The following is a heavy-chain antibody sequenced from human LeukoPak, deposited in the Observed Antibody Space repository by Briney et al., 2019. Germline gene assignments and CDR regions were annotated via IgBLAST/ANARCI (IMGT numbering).Heavy chain of an antibody. J-gene: IGHJ6*01. CDR3: ASDLQYYVAIDG. D-gene: IGHD3-10*02. V-gene: IGHV3-23*05. CDR2: IGSYNKP. Sequence: PGGSLSLLCEASVFTYSAHAMIWVRQAPGGGLVWVSSIGSYNKPHYSESVKGRFAISRDNSKGMLFLQLNSLRAEDKALYFCASDLQYYVAIDGWGQRTTVTASS. CDR1: VFTYSAHA.